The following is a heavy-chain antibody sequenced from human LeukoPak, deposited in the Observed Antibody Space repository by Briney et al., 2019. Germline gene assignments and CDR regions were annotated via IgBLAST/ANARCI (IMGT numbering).Heavy chain of an antibody. CDR2: ISAYNGNT. CDR1: GYTFTSYG. V-gene: IGHV1-18*01. J-gene: IGHJ4*02. D-gene: IGHD2-2*01. Sequence: ASVKVSCKASGYTFTSYGISWVRQAPGQGLEWMGWISAYNGNTNYAQKLQGRVTMTTDTSTSTAHMELRSLTSDDTAVYYCARVASTTCDCPDYFDYWGQGTLVTVSS. CDR3: ARVASTTCDCPDYFDY.